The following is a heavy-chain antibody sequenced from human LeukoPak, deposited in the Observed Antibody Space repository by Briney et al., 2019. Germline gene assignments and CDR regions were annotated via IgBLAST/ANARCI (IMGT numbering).Heavy chain of an antibody. CDR1: GFIFSSYW. CDR3: ARDLERGIPKYIFDY. J-gene: IGHJ4*02. Sequence: GGSLRLSCAASGFIFSSYWMSWVRQAPGKGLEWVANIKQDGSEKWYVDSVKGRFTISRDNAKNSLYLQMNSLRDEDTAVYYCARDLERGIPKYIFDYWGQGTLLMVSS. V-gene: IGHV3-7*01. CDR2: IKQDGSEK. D-gene: IGHD1-1*01.